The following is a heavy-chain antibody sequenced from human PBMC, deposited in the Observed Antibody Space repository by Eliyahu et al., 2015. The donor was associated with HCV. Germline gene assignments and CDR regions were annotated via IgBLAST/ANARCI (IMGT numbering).Heavy chain of an antibody. J-gene: IGHJ5*02. CDR2: IKSDGSST. V-gene: IGHV3-74*01. CDR1: GFSISNYW. Sequence: EVQLVESGGGLVQPGGSLRLSCAISGFSISNYWMHWVRQAPGKGLVWVTRIKSDGSSTNYADSVKGRFTISRDNAKNMVYLQMNSLRAEDTAVYYCARDGLDPWGQGTLVTVSS. CDR3: ARDGLDP.